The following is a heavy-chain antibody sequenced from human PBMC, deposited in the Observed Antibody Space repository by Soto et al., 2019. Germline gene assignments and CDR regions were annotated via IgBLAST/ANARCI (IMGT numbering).Heavy chain of an antibody. V-gene: IGHV3-30-3*01. Sequence: TGGSLILSCAASGFTFSSYAMHWVRQAPGKGLEWVAVISYDGSNKYYADSVKGRFTISRDNSKNTLYLQMNSLRAEDTAVYYCARDVSYGFDHWGQGTLVTVSS. CDR2: ISYDGSNK. D-gene: IGHD5-18*01. J-gene: IGHJ4*02. CDR3: ARDVSYGFDH. CDR1: GFTFSSYA.